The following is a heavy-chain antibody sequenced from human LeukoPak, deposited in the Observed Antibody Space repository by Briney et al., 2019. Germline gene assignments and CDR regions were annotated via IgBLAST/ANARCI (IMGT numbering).Heavy chain of an antibody. V-gene: IGHV3-23*01. CDR3: AKQFYGDYEAFNY. D-gene: IGHD4-17*01. J-gene: IGHJ4*02. CDR1: GFTFTSYA. CDR2: ISDSGGST. Sequence: GGSLRLSCAASGFTFTSYAMNWVRQAPGRGLDWVSVISDSGGSTYYADSVKGRFTISRDNSKNTLYLQMNSLRAEDTAVYYCAKQFYGDYEAFNYWGQGTLVTVSS.